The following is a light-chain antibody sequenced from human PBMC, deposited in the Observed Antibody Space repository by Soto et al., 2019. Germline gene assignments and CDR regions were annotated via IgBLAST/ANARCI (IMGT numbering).Light chain of an antibody. Sequence: EIVLTQSPGTLSLSPGERAALSCRASQSVSSSYLAWYQQKPGQAPRLLIYGASSRATGIPGRFSGSGSGTDFTLTISRLEPEDFAVFSCQQYGSSPLFTFGQGTELEIK. V-gene: IGKV3-20*01. CDR1: QSVSSSY. CDR2: GAS. CDR3: QQYGSSPLFT. J-gene: IGKJ2*01.